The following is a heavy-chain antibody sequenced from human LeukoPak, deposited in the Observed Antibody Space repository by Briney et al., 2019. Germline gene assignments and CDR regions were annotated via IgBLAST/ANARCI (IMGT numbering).Heavy chain of an antibody. D-gene: IGHD6-13*01. V-gene: IGHV1-69*13. CDR3: ARRDSSSWYFQGYHFDY. CDR2: IIPIFGTA. Sequence: SVKVSCKASGGTFSSYAIGWVRQAPGQGLEWMGGIIPIFGTANYAQKFQGRVTITADESTSTAYMELSSLRSEDTAVYYCARRDSSSWYFQGYHFDYWGQGTLVTVSS. CDR1: GGTFSSYA. J-gene: IGHJ4*02.